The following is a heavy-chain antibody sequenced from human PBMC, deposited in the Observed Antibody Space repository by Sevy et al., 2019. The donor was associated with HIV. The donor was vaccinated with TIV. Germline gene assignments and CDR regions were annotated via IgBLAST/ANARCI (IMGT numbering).Heavy chain of an antibody. CDR2: IYPGDSET. D-gene: IGHD3-22*01. CDR1: GYRFTSYW. V-gene: IGHV5-51*01. CDR3: ARRGYDTSGYPQYYFDY. J-gene: IGHJ4*02. Sequence: GESLKISCKASGYRFTSYWIAWVRQMPGKGLERMGIIYPGDSETRYSPSFQGQVTISADKSISTAYLQWSSLRASDTAMFFCARRGYDTSGYPQYYFDYWGQGTLVTVSS.